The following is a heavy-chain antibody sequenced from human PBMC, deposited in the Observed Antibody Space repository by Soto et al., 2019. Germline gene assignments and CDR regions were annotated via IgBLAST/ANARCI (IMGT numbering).Heavy chain of an antibody. D-gene: IGHD1-1*01. Sequence: GGSLRLSCAAFGLTVSGKKYVAWVRQAPGKGLEWVSALYDVDGSFYADSVKGRFTTSSDSSKTIVYLQMNGLRPDDTAVYYCASWHEREHAYDVWGQGTTVTVSS. CDR2: LYDVDGS. V-gene: IGHV3-53*01. CDR3: ASWHEREHAYDV. J-gene: IGHJ3*01. CDR1: GLTVSGKKY.